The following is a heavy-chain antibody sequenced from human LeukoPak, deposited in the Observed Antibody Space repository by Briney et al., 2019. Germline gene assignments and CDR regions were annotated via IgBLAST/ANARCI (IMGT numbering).Heavy chain of an antibody. CDR2: IKHDGSEK. CDR3: ATPLDDYDTSDSHQGGD. Sequence: PGGSLRLSCAASGFTFSRHWMTWVRQAPGKGLEWVANIKHDGSEKNYVDSVKGRFTISRDNAKNSLYLQMNSLRAEDTAVYYCATPLDDYDTSDSHQGGDWGQGTLVTVSS. D-gene: IGHD3-22*01. V-gene: IGHV3-7*03. CDR1: GFTFSRHW. J-gene: IGHJ4*02.